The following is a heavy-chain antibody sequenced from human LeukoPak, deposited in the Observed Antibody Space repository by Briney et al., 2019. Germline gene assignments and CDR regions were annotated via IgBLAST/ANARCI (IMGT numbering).Heavy chain of an antibody. CDR3: ARHSEYYSGAGSASGYFDY. CDR1: DGSISSRSYY. V-gene: IGHV4-39*01. J-gene: IGHJ4*02. Sequence: SETLSLTCTVSDGSISSRSYYWGWIRQPPGKGLEWIGNIYYSGTTYYNPSLKSRLTMSIDTSKNQFSLKLSSVTAADTAVYYCARHSEYYSGAGSASGYFDYWGQGTLVTVSS. CDR2: IYYSGTT. D-gene: IGHD3-10*01.